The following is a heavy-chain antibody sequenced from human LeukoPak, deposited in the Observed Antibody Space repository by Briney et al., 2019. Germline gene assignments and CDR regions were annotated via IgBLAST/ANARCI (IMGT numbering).Heavy chain of an antibody. J-gene: IGHJ6*02. CDR2: INHSGST. V-gene: IGHV4-34*01. CDR3: ARAGYYYYGMDV. CDR1: GGSFSGYY. D-gene: IGHD3-10*01. Sequence: SETLSLTCAVYGGSFSGYYWGWIRQPPGKGLEWIGEINHSGSTNYNPSPKSRVTISVDTSKNQFSLKLSSVTAADTAVYYCARAGYYYYGMDVWGQGTTVTVSS.